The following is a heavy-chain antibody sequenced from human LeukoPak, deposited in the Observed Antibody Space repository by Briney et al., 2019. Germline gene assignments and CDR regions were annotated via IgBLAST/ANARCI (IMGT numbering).Heavy chain of an antibody. CDR2: INPNSGGT. Sequence: ASVKVSCKASGYTFTGYYMHWVRQAPGQGLEWMGWINPNSGGTNYAQKFQGRVTMTRDTSISTAYMELSRLRSDDTAVYYCARDSSGYFFKSSWYFDLWGRCTLVTVSS. CDR3: ARDSSGYFFKSSWYFDL. D-gene: IGHD3-22*01. J-gene: IGHJ2*01. V-gene: IGHV1-2*02. CDR1: GYTFTGYY.